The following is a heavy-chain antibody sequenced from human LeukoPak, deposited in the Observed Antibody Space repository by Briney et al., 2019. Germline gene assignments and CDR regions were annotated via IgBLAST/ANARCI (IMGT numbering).Heavy chain of an antibody. J-gene: IGHJ4*02. CDR3: AKDPLFEMATDGGYFDY. Sequence: QPGGSLRLSCAASGFTFSSYAMSWVRQAPGKGLEWVAVISYDGSNKYYADSVKGRFTISRDNSKNTLYLQMNSLRAEDTAVYYCAKDPLFEMATDGGYFDYWGQGTLVTVSS. V-gene: IGHV3-30*18. CDR1: GFTFSSYA. D-gene: IGHD5-24*01. CDR2: ISYDGSNK.